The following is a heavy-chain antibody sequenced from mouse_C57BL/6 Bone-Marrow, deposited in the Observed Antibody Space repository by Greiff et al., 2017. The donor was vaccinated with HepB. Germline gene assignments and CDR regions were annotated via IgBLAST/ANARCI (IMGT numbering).Heavy chain of an antibody. Sequence: EVKLQESGPGLAKPSQTLSLTCSVTGYSITSDYWNWIRKFPGNKLEYMGYISYSGSTYYNPSLKSRISITRDTSKNQYYLQLNSVTTEDTATYYCASSSGTYGNYAWFAYWGQGTLVTVSA. CDR2: ISYSGST. D-gene: IGHD2-1*01. CDR3: ASSSGTYGNYAWFAY. V-gene: IGHV3-8*01. CDR1: GYSITSDY. J-gene: IGHJ3*01.